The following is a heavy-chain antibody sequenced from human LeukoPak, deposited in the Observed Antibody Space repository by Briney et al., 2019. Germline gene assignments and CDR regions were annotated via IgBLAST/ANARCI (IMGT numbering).Heavy chain of an antibody. Sequence: ASVTVSCTASGYSFTSYGISWVRQAPGQGLEWMGWISAYNGNTNGAQNFQGRVTMTTDTSTSTAYMELRSLRYDDTAVYYCARDIGPTSMRWLRHFDYWGQGTLVTVSS. D-gene: IGHD5-24*01. CDR3: ARDIGPTSMRWLRHFDY. J-gene: IGHJ4*02. CDR2: ISAYNGNT. V-gene: IGHV1-18*01. CDR1: GYSFTSYG.